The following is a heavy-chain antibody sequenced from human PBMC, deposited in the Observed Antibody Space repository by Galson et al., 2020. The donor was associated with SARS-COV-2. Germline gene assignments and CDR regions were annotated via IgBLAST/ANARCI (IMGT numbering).Heavy chain of an antibody. D-gene: IGHD2-21*02. Sequence: KMSGPTLVKPTQTLTLTCTFSGFSLSTSGVGVGWIRQPPGKALEWLALIYWDDDKRYSPSLKSRLSITKDTSKNQVVLTMTNMDPVDTATYYCAHRQGGVLCGRDCFFVDWFDSWGQGTLVTVSS. CDR1: GFSLSTSGVG. J-gene: IGHJ5*01. V-gene: IGHV2-5*02. CDR3: AHRQGGVLCGRDCFFVDWFDS. CDR2: IYWDDDK.